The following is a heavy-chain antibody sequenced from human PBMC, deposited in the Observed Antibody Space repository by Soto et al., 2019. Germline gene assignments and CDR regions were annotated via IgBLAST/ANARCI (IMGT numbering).Heavy chain of an antibody. D-gene: IGHD2-8*02. CDR1: GYSFSNFW. Sequence: PGESLKISCQASGYSFSNFWIAWVRQMPGEGLEWLGIIYPDDSDTRYSPSFLGQVTISADKSIKTTYLQWSSLKASDTAIYFCASSVLVTSTMNYFDLWGQGTLSPSPQ. V-gene: IGHV5-51*01. CDR3: ASSVLVTSTMNYFDL. J-gene: IGHJ4*02. CDR2: IYPDDSDT.